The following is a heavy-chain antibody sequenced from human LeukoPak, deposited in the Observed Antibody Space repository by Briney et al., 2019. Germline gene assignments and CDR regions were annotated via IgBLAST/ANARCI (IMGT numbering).Heavy chain of an antibody. CDR3: ATSGREGSGTYFRF. J-gene: IGHJ4*02. D-gene: IGHD1-26*01. CDR2: INWSGTTP. CDR1: GFTFDDFA. V-gene: IGHV3-20*04. Sequence: PGGSLRLSCAASGFTFDDFAMNWVRQAPGKGLEWVSGINWSGTTPTYGGSVKGRFTISRDNAKNSLFLQMNSLRGEDTAPYYCATSGREGSGTYFRFWGQGTLVTVSS.